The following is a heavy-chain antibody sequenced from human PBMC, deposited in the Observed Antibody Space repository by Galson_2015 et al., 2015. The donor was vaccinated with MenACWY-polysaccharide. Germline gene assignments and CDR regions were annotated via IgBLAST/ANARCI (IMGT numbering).Heavy chain of an antibody. CDR1: GCSYTSYW. V-gene: IGHV5-51*01. D-gene: IGHD2-2*02. J-gene: IGHJ4*02. CDR2: IYPSDSDT. Sequence: QSGAEVKKPGESLKISCKGSGCSYTSYWIGWVRQMPGKGMEWMGMIYPSDSDTRYSPSFQGQVTISADKSISTAYLQWSSLRASDTAIYYCVRHLYADFWGQGTLVTVSS. CDR3: VRHLYADF.